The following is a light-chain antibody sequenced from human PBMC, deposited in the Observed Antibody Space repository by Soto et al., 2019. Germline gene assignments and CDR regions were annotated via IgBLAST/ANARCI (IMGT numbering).Light chain of an antibody. Sequence: QSALAQPASVSASPGQSITISCTGTSSNVGTYNSVSWYQQHPGKATKLFIYDVSNRPSGVSNRFSGSKSGNTASLTISGLQAEDEDDYYCSSDTSTNTPPVVFGGGTKLTVL. V-gene: IGLV2-14*03. CDR1: SSNVGTYNS. CDR3: SSDTSTNTPPVV. J-gene: IGLJ2*01. CDR2: DVS.